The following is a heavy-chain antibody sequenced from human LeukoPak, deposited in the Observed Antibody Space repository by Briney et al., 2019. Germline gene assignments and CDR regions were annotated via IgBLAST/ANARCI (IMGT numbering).Heavy chain of an antibody. CDR1: GFTFSSYS. J-gene: IGHJ4*02. V-gene: IGHV3-21*01. CDR3: ARPYMTTVTTGLLWVY. Sequence: GGSLRLSCAASGFTFSSYSMNWVRQAPGKGLEWVSSISSISSNIYYADTVKGRFTITRDNAKNSLYLQLNSLRAEDTAVYYCARPYMTTVTTGLLWVYWGQGTLVTVSS. CDR2: ISSISSNI. D-gene: IGHD4-17*01.